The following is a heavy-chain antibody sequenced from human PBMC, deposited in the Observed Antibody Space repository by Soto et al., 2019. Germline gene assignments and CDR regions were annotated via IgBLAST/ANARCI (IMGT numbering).Heavy chain of an antibody. CDR1: GFTFSSYG. CDR3: AKIPFRNDFCSGRDY. Sequence: QVQLEESGGGVVQPGRSLRLSCVASGFTFSSYGMHWVRQAPGKGLEWVAMIFFDGSNKYYADSVKGRLTISRDNFKNTVFLQMNSLRAEDTAVYYRAKIPFRNDFCSGRDYWGQGNQVTGSS. V-gene: IGHV3-30*18. J-gene: IGHJ4*02. CDR2: IFFDGSNK. D-gene: IGHD3-3*01.